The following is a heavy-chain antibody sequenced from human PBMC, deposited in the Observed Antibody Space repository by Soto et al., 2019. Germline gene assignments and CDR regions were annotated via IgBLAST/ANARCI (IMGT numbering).Heavy chain of an antibody. CDR2: IIPIFGTA. J-gene: IGHJ4*02. CDR1: GGTFSSYA. D-gene: IGHD3-22*01. V-gene: IGHV1-69*13. Sequence: SVKVSCKASGGTFSSYAISWVRQAPGQGLEWMGGIIPIFGTANYAQKFQGRVTITADDSNNTLYLQMNSMRVEDTAVYYCARDRDSSGYYLDSWGQGTLVTVSS. CDR3: ARDRDSSGYYLDS.